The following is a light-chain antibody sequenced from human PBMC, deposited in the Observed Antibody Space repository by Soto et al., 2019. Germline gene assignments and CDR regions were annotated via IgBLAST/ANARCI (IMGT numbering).Light chain of an antibody. CDR1: QSVRSN. J-gene: IGKJ5*01. CDR2: DAS. CDR3: QQYGNSPIT. V-gene: IGKV3-20*01. Sequence: EVVLTHSPGTLSLSPWDIATVSCRASQSVRSNLAWYQQKPGQAPRLLMYDASKRATGIPDRFSGSGSGTDFTPTISRLEPEDFAVYYCQQYGNSPITFGQGTRLEIK.